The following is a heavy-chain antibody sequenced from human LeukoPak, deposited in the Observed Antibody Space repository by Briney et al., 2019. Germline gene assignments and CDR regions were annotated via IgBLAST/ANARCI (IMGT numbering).Heavy chain of an antibody. D-gene: IGHD3-10*01. J-gene: IGHJ4*02. CDR2: IIPIIGTP. V-gene: IGHV1-69*04. Sequence: GSSVKVSCKASGGTFSSNVISWVRQAPGQGLEWMGRIIPIIGTPDYAQKFQGRVTITADKSTNTAYMELTSLKSDDTAVYYCARGTRLLSDGGSQNDPEDYWGQGTLVTVSS. CDR1: GGTFSSNV. CDR3: ARGTRLLSDGGSQNDPEDY.